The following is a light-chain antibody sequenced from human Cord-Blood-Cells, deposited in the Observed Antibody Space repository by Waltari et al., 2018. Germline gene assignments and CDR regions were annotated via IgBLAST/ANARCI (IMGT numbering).Light chain of an antibody. CDR1: SSDVGGYNY. Sequence: QSALTQPASVSGSPGQSINISCTGTSSDVGGYNYVSWYQQHPGKAPKLMIYDVSKRPSGGLNRFPGSKSGHTASLTISGLQAEDESDYYRSSYKSSSTFLVFGRGTKLTVL. CDR2: DVS. CDR3: SSYKSSSTFLV. J-gene: IGLJ3*02. V-gene: IGLV2-14*03.